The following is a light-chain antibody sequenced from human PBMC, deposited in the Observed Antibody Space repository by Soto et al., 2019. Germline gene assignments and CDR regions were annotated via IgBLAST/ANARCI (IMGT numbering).Light chain of an antibody. V-gene: IGLV1-51*01. Sequence: QSVLTQPPSVSAAPGQKGTISCSGSRSNIGNNFVSWYQHLPGTPPKLRIYDSNTRPSGIPDRFSGSKSGTSATLGITGLQTGDASDYYCGTWDISLSVYVFGTGTKLPV. CDR2: DSN. J-gene: IGLJ1*01. CDR1: RSNIGNNF. CDR3: GTWDISLSVYV.